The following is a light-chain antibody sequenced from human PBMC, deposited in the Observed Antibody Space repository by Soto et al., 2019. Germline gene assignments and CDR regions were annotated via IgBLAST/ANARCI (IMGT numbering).Light chain of an antibody. CDR3: MQAPDTPR. CDR2: FAS. J-gene: IGKJ4*01. Sequence: DIVMTQSPLSLPFTPGEPASISCRSSQSLLHSNGYNYLDWFLQKSPQLLIYFASTRTSGVPDRFRGSGSGTDFTLKISRVEAEAVGVYYCMQAPDTPRLGGGTK. CDR1: QSLLHSNGYNY. V-gene: IGKV2-28*01.